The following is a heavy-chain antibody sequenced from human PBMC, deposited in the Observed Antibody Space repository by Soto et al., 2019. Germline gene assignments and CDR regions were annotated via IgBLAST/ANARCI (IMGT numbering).Heavy chain of an antibody. D-gene: IGHD4-17*01. V-gene: IGHV3-30*03. CDR1: GFTFSSYG. CDR3: ARGATTVTTWYFDY. J-gene: IGHJ4*02. Sequence: QVQLVESGGGVVQPGRSLRLSCAASGFTFSSYGMHWVRQAPGKGLEWVAVISYDGSNKYYADSVKGRFTISRDNSKNTLYLQMNSLRAEDTAVYYCARGATTVTTWYFDYWGQGTLVTVSS. CDR2: ISYDGSNK.